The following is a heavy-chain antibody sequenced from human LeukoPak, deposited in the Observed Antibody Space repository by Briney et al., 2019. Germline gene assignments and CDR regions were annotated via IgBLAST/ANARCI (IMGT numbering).Heavy chain of an antibody. CDR2: ISYDGSNK. J-gene: IGHJ4*02. CDR1: GFTVSSNY. D-gene: IGHD3-22*01. V-gene: IGHV3-30-3*01. CDR3: ASGSSGYYYGGDY. Sequence: PGGSLRLSCAASGFTVSSNYMSWVRQAPGKGLEWVAVISYDGSNKYYADSVKGRFTISRDNSKNTLYLQMNSLRAEDTAVYYCASGSSGYYYGGDYWGQGTLVTVSS.